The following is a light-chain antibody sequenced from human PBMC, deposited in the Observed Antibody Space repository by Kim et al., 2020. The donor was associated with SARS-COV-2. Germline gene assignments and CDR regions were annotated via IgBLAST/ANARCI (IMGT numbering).Light chain of an antibody. CDR1: YNY. CDR3: SSYTSSSTWV. CDR2: DVS. V-gene: IGLV2-14*03. J-gene: IGLJ3*02. Sequence: YNYVSWYQHYPGKAPKLMIYDVSKRPSGVSNRFSGSKSGNTASLTISGLQAEDEADYYCSSYTSSSTWVFGGGTQLTVL.